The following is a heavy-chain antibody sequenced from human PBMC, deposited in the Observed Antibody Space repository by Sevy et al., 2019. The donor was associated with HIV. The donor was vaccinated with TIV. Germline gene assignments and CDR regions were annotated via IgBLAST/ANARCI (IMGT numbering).Heavy chain of an antibody. CDR2: ISAYNGNT. CDR1: GYTFTSYG. V-gene: IGHV1-18*01. J-gene: IGHJ4*02. Sequence: ASVKVSCKASGYTFTSYGISWVRQAPGQGLEWMGWISAYNGNTNYAQKLQGRVTMTTDTSTSTAYMELRSLRSDDTAVYYCARDYTIFGVVPLTSDYWGQGTLVTVSS. CDR3: ARDYTIFGVVPLTSDY. D-gene: IGHD3-3*01.